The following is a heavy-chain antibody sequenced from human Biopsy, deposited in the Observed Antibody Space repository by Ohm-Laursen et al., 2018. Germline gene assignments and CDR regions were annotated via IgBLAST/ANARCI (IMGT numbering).Heavy chain of an antibody. CDR1: GGTFTNHA. CDR3: ARFPLGDYDDSGSYRAVEHWYFDL. V-gene: IGHV1-69*06. Sequence: VSSEKVSCKASGGTFTNHAVGWVRQAPGQGLELVGSSIPLFNTANNADKFQGRVTLTADKSTTTDYMEMSSMRSEDTAIYYCARFPLGDYDDSGSYRAVEHWYFDLWGRGTLVTVSS. D-gene: IGHD3-22*01. CDR2: SIPLFNTA. J-gene: IGHJ2*01.